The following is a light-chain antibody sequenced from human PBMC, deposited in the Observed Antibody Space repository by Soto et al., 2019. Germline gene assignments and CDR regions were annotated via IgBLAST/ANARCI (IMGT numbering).Light chain of an antibody. V-gene: IGKV1-33*01. CDR1: QDITNY. CDR3: QQLHGYPIT. Sequence: DIQMTQPPSSLSASVGDRVTITCQASQDITNYLNWYQQKPGKAPKLLIYDASNLETGVPSRFSGSGSGTHFTLTISSLQPEDFATYYCQQLHGYPITFGQGTRLEIK. J-gene: IGKJ5*01. CDR2: DAS.